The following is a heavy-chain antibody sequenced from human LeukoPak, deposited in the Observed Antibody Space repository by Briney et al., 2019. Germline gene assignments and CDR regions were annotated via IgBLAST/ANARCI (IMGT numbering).Heavy chain of an antibody. V-gene: IGHV3-21*01. CDR2: ISSSSSYI. D-gene: IGHD6-13*01. J-gene: IGHJ4*02. CDR3: ARVWGIAAAGKYYFDY. Sequence: PGGPLRLSCAASGFTFSSYSMNWVRQAPGKGLEWVSSISSSSSYIYYADSVKGRFTISRDNAKNSLYLQMNSLRAEDTAVYYCARVWGIAAAGKYYFDYWGQGTLVTVSS. CDR1: GFTFSSYS.